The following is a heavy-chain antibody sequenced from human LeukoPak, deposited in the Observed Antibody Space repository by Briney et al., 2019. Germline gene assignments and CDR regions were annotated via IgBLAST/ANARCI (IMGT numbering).Heavy chain of an antibody. CDR2: ISSSSSYI. CDR1: GFTFSTYW. Sequence: GGSLRLSCAASGFTFSTYWMNWVRQALGKGREWVSSISSSSSYIYYADSVKGRFTISRDNAKNSLYLQMNSLRAEDTAVYYCARGIPEDIVVVPAAPGTLLWGQGTLVTVSS. CDR3: ARGIPEDIVVVPAAPGTLL. V-gene: IGHV3-21*01. J-gene: IGHJ4*02. D-gene: IGHD2-2*01.